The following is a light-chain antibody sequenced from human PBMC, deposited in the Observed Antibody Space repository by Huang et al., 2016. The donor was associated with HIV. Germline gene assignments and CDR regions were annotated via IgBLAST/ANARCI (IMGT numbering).Light chain of an antibody. Sequence: DIVLTQSPGTLSLSPGERATLSCRASQSLRSYYVAWYQQKAGQTPRLLIHATSTRANGIPDRFSGSGSGAGFTLTISRLEPEDSAVYFCHHYGSAPWTFGQGTRVEIK. CDR3: HHYGSAPWT. CDR1: QSLRSYY. CDR2: ATS. J-gene: IGKJ1*01. V-gene: IGKV3-20*01.